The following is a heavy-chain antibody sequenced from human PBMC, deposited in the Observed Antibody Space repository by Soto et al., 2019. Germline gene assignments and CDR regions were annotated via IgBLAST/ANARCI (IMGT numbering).Heavy chain of an antibody. V-gene: IGHV4-59*08. D-gene: IGHD3-16*01. CDR2: IYYSGST. CDR3: AGLLNPLGYFDY. J-gene: IGHJ4*02. CDR1: GGSISSYY. Sequence: ASETLSLTCTVSGGSISSYYWSWIRQPPGKGLEWIGYIYYSGSTNYNPSLKSRGTISVDTSKNQFSLKLSSVTAADTAVYYCAGLLNPLGYFDYWGQGTLVTVSS.